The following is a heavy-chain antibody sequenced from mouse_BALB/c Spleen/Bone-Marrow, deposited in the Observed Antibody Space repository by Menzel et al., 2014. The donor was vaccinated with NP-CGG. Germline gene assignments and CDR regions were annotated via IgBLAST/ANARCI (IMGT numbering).Heavy chain of an antibody. Sequence: VQLVESGPELKKPGETVKISCKASGYTFTNYGMNWVKQAPGKGLKWMGWINTYTGEPTYADDFKGRFAFSLETSASTAYLQINTLKNEDTATYFCARGHYGRPFDYWGQGTTLTVSS. CDR1: GYTFTNYG. J-gene: IGHJ2*01. D-gene: IGHD1-2*01. CDR2: INTYTGEP. V-gene: IGHV9-3-1*01. CDR3: ARGHYGRPFDY.